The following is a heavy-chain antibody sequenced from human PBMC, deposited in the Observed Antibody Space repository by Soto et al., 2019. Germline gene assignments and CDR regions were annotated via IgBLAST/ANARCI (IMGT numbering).Heavy chain of an antibody. J-gene: IGHJ5*02. Sequence: SETLSLTCAVYGGSFSCYYWSWIRQPPGKGLEWIGEINHSGSTNYNPSLKSRVTISVDTSKNQFSLKLSSVTAADTAVYYCARGSGYSYGYSWFDPWGQGTLVTVSS. D-gene: IGHD5-18*01. CDR1: GGSFSCYY. V-gene: IGHV4-34*01. CDR3: ARGSGYSYGYSWFDP. CDR2: INHSGST.